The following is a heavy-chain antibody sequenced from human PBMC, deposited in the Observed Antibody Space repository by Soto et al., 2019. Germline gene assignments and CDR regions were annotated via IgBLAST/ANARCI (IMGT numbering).Heavy chain of an antibody. Sequence: KASETLSLTCTVSGDSISSGGFFWNWIRQHPGKGLEWIAYINYVGSHFYNPSLESRVTISIDTSKNQFSLKLNSVTAADTAVYYCAREPYVHDRSGYYDNWGQGTVVTVSS. V-gene: IGHV4-31*02. D-gene: IGHD3-22*01. CDR3: AREPYVHDRSGYYDN. CDR1: GDSISSGGFF. J-gene: IGHJ4*02. CDR2: INYVGSH.